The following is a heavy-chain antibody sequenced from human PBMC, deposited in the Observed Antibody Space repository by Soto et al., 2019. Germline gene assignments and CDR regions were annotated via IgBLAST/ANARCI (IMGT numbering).Heavy chain of an antibody. CDR1: GFTLSSDS. CDR2: FRSSGDDGTT. D-gene: IGHD3-10*01. CDR3: AKKVNSGSGSQYFDY. V-gene: IGHV3-23*01. J-gene: IGHJ4*02. Sequence: GGSLRLSCAASGFTLSSDSMSWVRQAPWKGLEWVSGFRSSGDDGTTYYADSVKGRFTISRDNSKNTLFLQMNSLRAEDTAIYSCAKKVNSGSGSQYFDYWGQGTLVTFSS.